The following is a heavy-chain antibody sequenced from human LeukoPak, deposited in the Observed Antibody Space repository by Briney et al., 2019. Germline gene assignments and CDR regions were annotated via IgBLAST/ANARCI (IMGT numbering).Heavy chain of an antibody. CDR3: ARGRVGGAAAYFDY. V-gene: IGHV1-69*13. J-gene: IGHJ4*02. CDR2: IIPIFGTA. CDR1: GGTFTSYA. Sequence: ASVKVSSTASGGTFTSYAISWVRQAPGQGLEWMGGIIPIFGTANYAQKFQGRVTITADESTSTAYMELSSLRSEDTAVYYCARGRVGGAAAYFDYWGQGTLVTVSS. D-gene: IGHD6-13*01.